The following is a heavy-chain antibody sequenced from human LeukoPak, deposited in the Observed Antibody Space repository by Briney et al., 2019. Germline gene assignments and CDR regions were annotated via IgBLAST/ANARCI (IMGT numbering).Heavy chain of an antibody. V-gene: IGHV3-33*01. Sequence: GRCLRLPCAASGFAFNTYATHWVRPAPGQGRGWVALIWHDGGHKFYSNSVRGPFTISRDNTKNTVALQMNNLRPEDTAVYYCAREIFGSGSYPEFWGQGTLVTVSS. CDR2: IWHDGGHK. CDR3: AREIFGSGSYPEF. D-gene: IGHD3-10*01. CDR1: GFAFNTYA. J-gene: IGHJ4*02.